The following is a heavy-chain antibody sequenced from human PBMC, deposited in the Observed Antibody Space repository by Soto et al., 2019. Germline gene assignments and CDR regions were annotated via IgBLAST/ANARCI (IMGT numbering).Heavy chain of an antibody. CDR1: GYSFTSYW. Sequence: PGESLKISCKGSGYSFTSYWIGWVRQMPGKGLEWMGIIYPGDSDTRYSPSFQGQVTISADKSISTAYLQWSSLKASDTAMYYCATPGAGSFFITRNYYYYGMDVWGQXTTVTSP. V-gene: IGHV5-51*01. D-gene: IGHD3-22*01. CDR3: ATPGAGSFFITRNYYYYGMDV. CDR2: IYPGDSDT. J-gene: IGHJ6*02.